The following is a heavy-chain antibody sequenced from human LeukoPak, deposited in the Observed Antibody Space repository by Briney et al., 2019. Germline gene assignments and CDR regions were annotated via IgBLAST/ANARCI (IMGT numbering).Heavy chain of an antibody. Sequence: SVKVSCKASGGTFSSYAISWVRQAPGQGLEWMGGIIPIFGTANYAQKFQGRVTITADESTSTAYMELSSLRSEDTAVYYCASSRDGYNTFDYWGQGTLVTVSS. CDR1: GGTFSSYA. V-gene: IGHV1-69*13. D-gene: IGHD5-24*01. J-gene: IGHJ4*02. CDR3: ASSRDGYNTFDY. CDR2: IIPIFGTA.